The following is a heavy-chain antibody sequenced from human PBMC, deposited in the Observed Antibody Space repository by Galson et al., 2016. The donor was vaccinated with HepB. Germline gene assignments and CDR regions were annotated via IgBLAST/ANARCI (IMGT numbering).Heavy chain of an antibody. CDR1: AFTFSNYG. D-gene: IGHD6-19*01. CDR2: IWTDGSNK. Sequence: SLRLSCAASAFTFSNYGMHWVRQAPGKGLEWVAGIWTDGSNKYYGDSVKGRFTISRDNSKNILYLQMNSLRAEDTAVYYCAKSKGGVWSYYFDYWGQGTLVTVSS. J-gene: IGHJ4*02. V-gene: IGHV3-33*06. CDR3: AKSKGGVWSYYFDY.